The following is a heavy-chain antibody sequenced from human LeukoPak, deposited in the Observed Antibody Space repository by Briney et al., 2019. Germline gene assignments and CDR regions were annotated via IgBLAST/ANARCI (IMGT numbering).Heavy chain of an antibody. CDR1: GFTFSNYG. CDR2: ISHDGSNK. Sequence: GGSLRLSCAASGFTFSNYGMHWVRQAPGKGLEWVAVISHDGSNKYYADSVRGRFTISRDNSKNTLYLQMNSLRAEDTAVYYCAKDGDSGDFDYWGQGTLVTVSS. D-gene: IGHD3-10*01. CDR3: AKDGDSGDFDY. J-gene: IGHJ4*02. V-gene: IGHV3-30*18.